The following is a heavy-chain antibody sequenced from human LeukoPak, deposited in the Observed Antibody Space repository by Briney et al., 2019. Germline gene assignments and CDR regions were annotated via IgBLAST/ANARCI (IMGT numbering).Heavy chain of an antibody. CDR1: GGSISSYY. Sequence: PSETLSLTCTVSGGSISSYYWSWIRQPPGKGLEWIGYIYYSGSTNYNPSLKSRVTISVDTSKNQFSLKLSSVTAADTAVYYCAGWGGADDSSGYYVGYFDYWGQGTLVTVSS. V-gene: IGHV4-59*01. J-gene: IGHJ4*02. CDR2: IYYSGST. D-gene: IGHD3-22*01. CDR3: AGWGGADDSSGYYVGYFDY.